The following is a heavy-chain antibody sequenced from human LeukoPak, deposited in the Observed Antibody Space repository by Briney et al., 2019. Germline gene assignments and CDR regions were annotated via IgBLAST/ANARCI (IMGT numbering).Heavy chain of an antibody. CDR1: GFTFSNYA. CDR3: AKGGNDYYYYGMDV. D-gene: IGHD3-10*01. V-gene: IGHV3-30*18. Sequence: GGSLRLSCAASGFTFSNYAMHWVRQAPAKGLEWVALISFDGTNEYYADSVKGRSSISRDNSKNTLSLQMHSLRAEDTAVYYCAKGGNDYYYYGMDVWGQGTTVTVSS. CDR2: ISFDGTNE. J-gene: IGHJ6*02.